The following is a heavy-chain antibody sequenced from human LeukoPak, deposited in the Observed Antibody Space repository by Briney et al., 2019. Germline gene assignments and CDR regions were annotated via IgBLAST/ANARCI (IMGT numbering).Heavy chain of an antibody. CDR2: INHNGNVN. V-gene: IGHV3-7*03. CDR1: GFIFSAYT. Sequence: GGSLRLSCAASGFIFSAYTMNWVRQAPGKGLEWVASINHNGNVNYYVDSVKGRFTISRDNAKNSLYLQMSNLRAEDTAVYFCARGGGLDVWGQGATVTVSS. J-gene: IGHJ6*02. D-gene: IGHD3-16*01. CDR3: ARGGGLDV.